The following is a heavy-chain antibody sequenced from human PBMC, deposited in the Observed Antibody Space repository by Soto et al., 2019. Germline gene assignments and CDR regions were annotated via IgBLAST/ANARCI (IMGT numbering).Heavy chain of an antibody. J-gene: IGHJ5*02. D-gene: IGHD3-22*01. CDR1: GYRFTSYW. V-gene: IGHV5-51*01. CDR2: IFPSDSDT. Sequence: VESLKISCRTPGYRFTSYWIAWVRQMPGKGLEWMGIIFPSDSDTRYSPSFQGQVTISADRSTSTVFLQWASLKASDTAVYFCARKDKSGYFNWFDPWGQGTLVTVSS. CDR3: ARKDKSGYFNWFDP.